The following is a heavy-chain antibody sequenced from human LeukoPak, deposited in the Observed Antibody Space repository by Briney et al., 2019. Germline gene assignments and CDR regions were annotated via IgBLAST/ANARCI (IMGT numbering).Heavy chain of an antibody. J-gene: IGHJ4*02. CDR2: INPNSGGT. Sequence: ASMKVSCKASGYTFTGYFMHWVRQAPGQGLEWMGWINPNSGGTNCAQKFQGRVTMTRDTSISTAYMELSGLRSDDTAVYYCAREGLTLIHFDYWGQGTLVTVSS. V-gene: IGHV1-2*02. CDR1: GYTFTGYF. CDR3: AREGLTLIHFDY. D-gene: IGHD1-14*01.